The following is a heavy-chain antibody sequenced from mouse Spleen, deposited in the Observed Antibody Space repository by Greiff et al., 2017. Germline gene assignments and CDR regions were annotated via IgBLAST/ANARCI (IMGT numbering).Heavy chain of an antibody. V-gene: IGHV1-76*01. Sequence: QVQLQQSGAELVRPGASVKLSCKASGYTFTDYYINWVKQRPGQGLEWIARIYPGSGNTYYNEKFKGKATLTAEKSSSTAYMQLSSLTSEDSAVYFCARPYGNGAMDYWGQGTSVTVSS. CDR2: IYPGSGNT. CDR1: GYTFTDYY. J-gene: IGHJ4*01. D-gene: IGHD2-10*02. CDR3: ARPYGNGAMDY.